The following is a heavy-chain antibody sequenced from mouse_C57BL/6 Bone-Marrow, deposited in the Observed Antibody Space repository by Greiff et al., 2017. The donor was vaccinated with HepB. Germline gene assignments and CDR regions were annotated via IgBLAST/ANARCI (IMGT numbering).Heavy chain of an antibody. V-gene: IGHV1-81*01. D-gene: IGHD1-1*01. CDR1: GYTFTSYG. CDR3: ARWGPYYYGSSCDYFDY. CDR2: IYPRSGTT. J-gene: IGHJ2*01. Sequence: VQLQQSGAELARPGASVKLSCKASGYTFTSYGISWVKQRTGQGLEWIGEIYPRSGTTYYNEKFKGKATLTADKSSSTAYMELRSLTSEDSAVYFCARWGPYYYGSSCDYFDYWGQGTTLTVSS.